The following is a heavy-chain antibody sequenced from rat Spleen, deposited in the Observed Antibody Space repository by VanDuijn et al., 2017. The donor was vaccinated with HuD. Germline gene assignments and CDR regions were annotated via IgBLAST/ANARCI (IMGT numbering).Heavy chain of an antibody. V-gene: IGHV5S23*01. CDR3: ARDRGPLDY. D-gene: IGHD3-1*01. Sequence: EVQLVESGGGLVQPERSLKLSCAASGFTFSDYNMAWVRQAPKKGLEWVASIPNGGPNTYYSDSVKDRFTISRDNTKNTLYLQMNSLQTEDTATYYCARDRGPLDYWGQGLLVTVSA. CDR1: GFTFSDYN. J-gene: IGHJ2*01. CDR2: IPNGGPNT.